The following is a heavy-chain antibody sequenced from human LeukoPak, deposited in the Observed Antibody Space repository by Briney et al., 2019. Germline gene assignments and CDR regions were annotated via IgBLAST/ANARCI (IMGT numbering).Heavy chain of an antibody. CDR3: ARDLSGYFDY. CDR2: IIPIFGTA. Sequence: GASVKVSCKASGGTFRSYAISWVRQAPGQGLGWMGGIIPIFGTANYAQKFQGRVTITADESTSTAYMELSSLRSEDTAVYYCARDLSGYFDYWGQGTLVTVSS. J-gene: IGHJ4*02. V-gene: IGHV1-69*13. CDR1: GGTFRSYA. D-gene: IGHD2/OR15-2a*01.